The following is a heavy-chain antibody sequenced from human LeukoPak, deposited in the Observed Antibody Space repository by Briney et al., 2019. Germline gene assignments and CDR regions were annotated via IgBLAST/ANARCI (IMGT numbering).Heavy chain of an antibody. CDR2: TSAYNGNT. V-gene: IGHV1-18*01. Sequence: ASVKVSCKASGYTFTSYGISWVRQAPGQGLEWMGWTSAYNGNTNYAQKLQGRVTMTTDTSTSTAYMELRSLRSDDTAVYYCARPSRSGSYEPWYFQHWGQGTLVTVSS. CDR1: GYTFTSYG. D-gene: IGHD1-26*01. J-gene: IGHJ1*01. CDR3: ARPSRSGSYEPWYFQH.